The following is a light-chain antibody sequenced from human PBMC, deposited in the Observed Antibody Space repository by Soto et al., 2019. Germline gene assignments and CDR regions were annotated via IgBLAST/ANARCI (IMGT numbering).Light chain of an antibody. CDR1: QSVSSSY. CDR3: QQYGSSPPLT. J-gene: IGKJ4*01. Sequence: EIVLTQSPGTLSLSPGERATLSCRASQSVSSSYLAWYQQKPGQAPRRLIDGASSRATGIPDRFSGSGSGTDFTLTISRLEPEDFAVYYCQQYGSSPPLTFGGGTKVEIK. CDR2: GAS. V-gene: IGKV3-20*01.